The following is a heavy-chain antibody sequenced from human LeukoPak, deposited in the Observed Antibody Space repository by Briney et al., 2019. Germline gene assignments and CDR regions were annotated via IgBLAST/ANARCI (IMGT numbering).Heavy chain of an antibody. J-gene: IGHJ4*02. V-gene: IGHV3-23*01. CDR1: GFTLGSQA. CDR3: ARGPSGYHNT. CDR2: ISGSGSGGST. Sequence: GGSLRLSCVASGFTLGSQAMSWVRQAPGKGLEWVSNISGSGSGGSTYYADSVKGRFTISRDNSKNTLYLQMNSLRAEDTAVYYCARGPSGYHNTGGQGTLVTVSS. D-gene: IGHD5-12*01.